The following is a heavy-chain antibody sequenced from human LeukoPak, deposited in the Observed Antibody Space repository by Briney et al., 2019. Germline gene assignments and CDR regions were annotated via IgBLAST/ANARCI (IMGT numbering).Heavy chain of an antibody. Sequence: ASVKVSCKASGGTFSSYAISWVRQAPGQGLEWMGRIIPIFGIANYAQKFQSIVTITADKSTSTAYMELSSLRSEHTAVYYCARDVLVDGYNTHLNKDIGGKGKMVTVSS. CDR1: GGTFSSYA. V-gene: IGHV1-69*04. CDR2: IIPIFGIA. CDR3: ARDVLVDGYNTHLNKDI. D-gene: IGHD5-24*01. J-gene: IGHJ3*02.